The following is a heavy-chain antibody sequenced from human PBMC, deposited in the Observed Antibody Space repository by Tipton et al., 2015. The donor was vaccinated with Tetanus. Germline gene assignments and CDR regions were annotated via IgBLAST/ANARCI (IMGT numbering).Heavy chain of an antibody. D-gene: IGHD7-27*01. V-gene: IGHV5-51*01. Sequence: VQLVQSGAEVKKPGESLRISCKASGYEFISYWIAWVRQMPGKGLEWMGVIYPADSDIRNSPSFQGQVTMSVDKSTSTAYLQWSSLKASDTAMYYCARRLGPYTGDQIWHFDLWGRGTLVTVSS. CDR2: IYPADSDI. CDR3: ARRLGPYTGDQIWHFDL. CDR1: GYEFISYW. J-gene: IGHJ2*01.